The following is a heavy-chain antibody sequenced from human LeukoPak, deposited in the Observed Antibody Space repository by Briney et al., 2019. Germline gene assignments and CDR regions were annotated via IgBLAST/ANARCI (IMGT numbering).Heavy chain of an antibody. D-gene: IGHD6-6*01. Sequence: GWSLRLSCATSGFTFSIYTMNWVRQAPGKGLEWVSCISSGGTYIYNADSVKGRFTISRDNAKNSLYLQMNNLRAGDTAVYYCAREEDSSTIRSSHGMDVWGQGTTVTVSS. CDR3: AREEDSSTIRSSHGMDV. J-gene: IGHJ6*02. CDR1: GFTFSIYT. V-gene: IGHV3-21*01. CDR2: ISSGGTYI.